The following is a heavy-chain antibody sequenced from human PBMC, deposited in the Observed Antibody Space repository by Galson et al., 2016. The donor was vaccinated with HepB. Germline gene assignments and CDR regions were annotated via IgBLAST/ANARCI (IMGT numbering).Heavy chain of an antibody. CDR1: GFSFSSFS. V-gene: IGHV3-23*01. D-gene: IGHD2-15*01. J-gene: IGHJ4*02. CDR2: ITGNGGST. CDR3: AKSITSVGQWWDAFDS. Sequence: SLRLSCAASGFSFSSFSMLWVRQAPGKGLEWVSLITGNGGSTFYADSVKGRFTISRDNLENKVYLQMTNLRGEDTAVYYCAKSITSVGQWWDAFDSWGQGTVVTVSS.